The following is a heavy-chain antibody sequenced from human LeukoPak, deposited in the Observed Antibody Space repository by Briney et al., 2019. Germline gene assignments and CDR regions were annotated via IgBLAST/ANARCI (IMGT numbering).Heavy chain of an antibody. CDR3: ARVIVTGYYDAFDI. D-gene: IGHD3-9*01. J-gene: IGHJ3*02. CDR2: ITGSGGST. Sequence: PGGSLRLSCAASGFTFRSHAMTWVRQAPGKGLEWGSSITGSGGSTFYAASVKGRFTISRDNSKNTLYLQMNSLRAEDTAVYYCARVIVTGYYDAFDIWGQGTMVTVSS. V-gene: IGHV3-23*01. CDR1: GFTFRSHA.